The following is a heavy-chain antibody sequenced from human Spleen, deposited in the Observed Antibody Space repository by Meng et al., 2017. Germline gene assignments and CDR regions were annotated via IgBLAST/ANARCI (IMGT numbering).Heavy chain of an antibody. J-gene: IGHJ4*02. D-gene: IGHD3-16*01. CDR3: ARSPIDKYDLSALPLDY. CDR1: GFTFSSYA. V-gene: IGHV3-30*01. CDR2: ISYDGSNK. Sequence: GGSLRLSCAASGFTFSSYAMHWVRQAPGKELEWVAVISYDGSNKYYADSVKGRFTISRDNSKNTVFLQINSLRVEDTALYYCARSPIDKYDLSALPLDYWGQGTLVTVSS.